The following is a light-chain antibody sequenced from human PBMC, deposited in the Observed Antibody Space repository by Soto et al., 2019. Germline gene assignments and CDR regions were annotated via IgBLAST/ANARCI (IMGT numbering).Light chain of an antibody. CDR3: QQYGSS. Sequence: DIVFTQAPVTLASSQGETATLSCRASQSVSSSYLAWYQQKPGQAPRLLIYGASSRATGIPDRFSGSGSGTDFTLTISRLDPEDFAVYYCQQYGSSFGGGTKVAIK. CDR1: QSVSSSY. V-gene: IGKV3-20*01. CDR2: GAS. J-gene: IGKJ4*01.